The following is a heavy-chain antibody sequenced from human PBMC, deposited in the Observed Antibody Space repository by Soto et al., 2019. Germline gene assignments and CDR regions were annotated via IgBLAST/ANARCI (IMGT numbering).Heavy chain of an antibody. Sequence: EVQLVQSGAEVKKPGESLKISCKGSGYSFSNYWIGWVRQMAGKGLEWMGIIYPGDSDTRYSPSFQGQVTISADKSISTAYLQWSRLKASDTAIYYCVLGLTTVGNFDYWGQGTLVTVSS. V-gene: IGHV5-51*03. D-gene: IGHD4-17*01. CDR2: IYPGDSDT. CDR3: VLGLTTVGNFDY. CDR1: GYSFSNYW. J-gene: IGHJ4*02.